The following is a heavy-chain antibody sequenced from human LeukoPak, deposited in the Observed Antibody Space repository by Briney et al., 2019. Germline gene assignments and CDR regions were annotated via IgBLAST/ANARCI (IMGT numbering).Heavy chain of an antibody. Sequence: GGSLRLSCAASGFTFSSYWMSWVRQAPGKGLEWVANIKQDGSEKYYVDSVKGRFTISRDNAKNSLYLQMNSLRAEDTAVYYCASIVGVTFDYFDYWGQGTLVTVSS. CDR2: IKQDGSEK. J-gene: IGHJ4*02. CDR3: ASIVGVTFDYFDY. V-gene: IGHV3-7*01. CDR1: GFTFSSYW. D-gene: IGHD1-26*01.